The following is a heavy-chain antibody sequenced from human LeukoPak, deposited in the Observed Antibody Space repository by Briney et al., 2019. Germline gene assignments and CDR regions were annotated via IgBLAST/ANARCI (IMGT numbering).Heavy chain of an antibody. V-gene: IGHV4-4*02. CDR3: ARGTYYYDSSGYYYERYYYYYGMDV. D-gene: IGHD3-22*01. Sequence: SETLSLTCTVSGGSISSNNWWSWVRQPPGKGLEWIGEVYRSGSTNYNPSLKSRVTISVDTSKNQFSLKLSSVTAADTAVYYCARGTYYYDSSGYYYERYYYYYGMDVWGQGITVTVSS. CDR2: VYRSGST. J-gene: IGHJ6*02. CDR1: GGSISSNNW.